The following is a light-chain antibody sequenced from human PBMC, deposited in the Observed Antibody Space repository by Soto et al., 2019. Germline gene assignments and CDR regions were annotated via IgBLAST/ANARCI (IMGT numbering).Light chain of an antibody. CDR1: QSVSSSY. V-gene: IGKV3D-20*02. Sequence: EIVLTQSPATLSLSPGERATLSCRASQSVSSSYLAWYQQKPGQAPRLLFYDASTRATGIPARFSGSGSGTDFTLTISSLEPEDFAVYYCLQRSNWPRTFGQGTKVEIK. CDR3: LQRSNWPRT. CDR2: DAS. J-gene: IGKJ1*01.